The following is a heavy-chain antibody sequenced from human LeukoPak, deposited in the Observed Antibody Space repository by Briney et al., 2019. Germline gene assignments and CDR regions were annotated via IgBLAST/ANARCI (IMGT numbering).Heavy chain of an antibody. CDR2: INPNSGGT. CDR3: ARVRGSGINFDY. Sequence: ASVKVSCKASRYTFTGYYMHWVRQAPGQGLEWMGRINPNSGGTNYAQKFQGRVTITTDESTSTAYMELSSLRSEDTAVYYCARVRGSGINFDYWGQGTLVTVSS. V-gene: IGHV1-2*06. D-gene: IGHD3-10*01. CDR1: RYTFTGYY. J-gene: IGHJ4*02.